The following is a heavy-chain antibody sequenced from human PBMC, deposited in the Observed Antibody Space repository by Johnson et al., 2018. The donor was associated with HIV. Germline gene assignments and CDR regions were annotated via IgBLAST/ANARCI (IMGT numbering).Heavy chain of an antibody. V-gene: IGHV3-9*01. CDR2: ISWNSGSI. Sequence: VQLVESGGGLVQPGRSLRLSCAASGFTFDDYAMHWVRQAPGKGLEWVSGISWNSGSIGYADSVKGRFTISRDNAKNSLYLQMNSLRAEDTALYYCAKDRGVVTPRAFDIWGQGTMVTVSS. D-gene: IGHD4-23*01. J-gene: IGHJ3*02. CDR1: GFTFDDYA. CDR3: AKDRGVVTPRAFDI.